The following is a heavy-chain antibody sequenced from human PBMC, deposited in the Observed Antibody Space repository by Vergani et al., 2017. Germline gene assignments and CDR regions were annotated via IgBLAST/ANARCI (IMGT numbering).Heavy chain of an antibody. CDR1: GFTFTNFA. Sequence: EVQLLESGGNLVQPGGSLRLSCAASGFTFTNFAMTWVRQAPGEGLEWVSGISGSGGFTYYADSVKGRFTISRDNAKNSLYLQMNSLRAEDTAVYYCARDMGDIVVVPAAMLGYYYYYMDVWGKGTTVTVSS. D-gene: IGHD2-2*01. J-gene: IGHJ6*03. CDR3: ARDMGDIVVVPAAMLGYYYYYMDV. V-gene: IGHV3-23*01. CDR2: ISGSGGFT.